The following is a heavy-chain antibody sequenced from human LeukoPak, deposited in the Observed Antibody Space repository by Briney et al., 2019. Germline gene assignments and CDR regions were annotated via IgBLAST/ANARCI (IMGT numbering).Heavy chain of an antibody. CDR3: ARSADRSGYFREITLYYFDY. CDR1: GFTFSSYA. V-gene: IGHV3-48*04. J-gene: IGHJ4*02. Sequence: GGSLRLSCAASGFTFSSYAMHWVRQAPGKGLEWVSYISNRGSTIHYADSVRGRFTISRDNAKKSLYLQMNSLRAEDTAVYYCARSADRSGYFREITLYYFDYWGQGTLVTVSS. D-gene: IGHD3-22*01. CDR2: ISNRGSTI.